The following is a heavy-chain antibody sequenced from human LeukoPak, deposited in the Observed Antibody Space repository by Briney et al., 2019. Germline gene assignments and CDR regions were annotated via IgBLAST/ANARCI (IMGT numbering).Heavy chain of an antibody. CDR1: GYTLTELS. Sequence: ASVKVSCKVSGYTLTELSMHWVRQAPGKGLEWMGGFDPEDGETIYAQKFQGRVTMTEDTSTDTAYMELSSLRSEDTVVYYCATPCSCGSCYWVRGSWFAPWGQGTLVNVSS. V-gene: IGHV1-24*01. J-gene: IGHJ5*02. CDR2: FDPEDGET. CDR3: ATPCSCGSCYWVRGSWFAP. D-gene: IGHD2-15*01.